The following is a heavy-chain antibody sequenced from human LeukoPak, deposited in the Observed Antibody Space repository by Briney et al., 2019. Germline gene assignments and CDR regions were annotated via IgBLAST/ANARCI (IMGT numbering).Heavy chain of an antibody. V-gene: IGHV3-23*01. CDR3: ARDYSTVTTFFDY. CDR1: GFTFSSYA. CDR2: ISGSGGST. Sequence: GGSLRLSCAASGFTFSSYAMSWVRQAPGKGLEWVSTISGSGGSTYYADSVKGRFTLSRGNSKNSLYLQMNSLRAEDTAVYYCARDYSTVTTFFDYWGQGTLVTVSS. D-gene: IGHD4-17*01. J-gene: IGHJ4*02.